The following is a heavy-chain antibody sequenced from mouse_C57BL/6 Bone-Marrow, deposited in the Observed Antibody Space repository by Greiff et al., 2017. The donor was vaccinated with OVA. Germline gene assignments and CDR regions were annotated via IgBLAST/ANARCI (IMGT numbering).Heavy chain of an antibody. J-gene: IGHJ3*01. D-gene: IGHD1-1*01. CDR1: GFTFSNYW. CDR2: IRLKSDYYAT. CDR3: TGEGNYYGSAFAY. Sequence: EVKLVESGGGLVQPGGSMKLSCVASGFTFSNYWMNWVRQSPEKGLEWVAQIRLKSDYYATHYAESVKGRFTISRDDSTSSVYLQMNNLRAEDTGIYYCTGEGNYYGSAFAYWGQGTLVTVSA. V-gene: IGHV6-3*01.